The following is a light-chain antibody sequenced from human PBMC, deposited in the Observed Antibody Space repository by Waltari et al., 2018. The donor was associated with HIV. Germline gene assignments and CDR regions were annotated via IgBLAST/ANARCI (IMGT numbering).Light chain of an antibody. J-gene: IGLJ3*02. Sequence: QSVFTQPPSVSGTPGQNVTISCSGSSTNIGSNSVKWYQQLPGAAPKLLIYSNDQRPSGVPDRFSGSKSGTSASLAISGLQSADEADYYCAAWDDSLNGMFGGGTKLTV. CDR1: STNIGSNS. CDR2: SND. CDR3: AAWDDSLNGM. V-gene: IGLV1-44*01.